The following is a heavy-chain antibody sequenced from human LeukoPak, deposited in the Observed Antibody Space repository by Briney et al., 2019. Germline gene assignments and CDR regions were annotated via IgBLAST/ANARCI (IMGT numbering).Heavy chain of an antibody. CDR3: ARGDDYIWGSAFNWFDP. D-gene: IGHD3-16*01. V-gene: IGHV1-2*02. J-gene: IGHJ5*02. CDR1: GYTFTCYY. Sequence: ASVKVSCKASGYTFTCYYMHWVRQAPGQGLEWMGWINPNSGGTKYAQKFQGRVTMTRDTSIGTAYMELNRLRSDDTAVYYCARGDDYIWGSAFNWFDPWGQGTLVTVSS. CDR2: INPNSGGT.